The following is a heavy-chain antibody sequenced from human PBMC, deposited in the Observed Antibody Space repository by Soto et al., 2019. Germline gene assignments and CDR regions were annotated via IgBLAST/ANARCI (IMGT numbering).Heavy chain of an antibody. CDR1: GYTFTIYA. D-gene: IGHD2-15*01. CDR2: INAGNGNT. CDR3: ARSPCSGGSCTRAYFDL. J-gene: IGHJ2*01. Sequence: GASVKVSCKASGYTFTIYAMHWVRQAPGQRLEWMGWINAGNGNTKYSQKFQGRVTITRDTSASTAYMELSSLRSEDTAVYYCARSPCSGGSCTRAYFDLWGGGTLVTLSS. V-gene: IGHV1-3*01.